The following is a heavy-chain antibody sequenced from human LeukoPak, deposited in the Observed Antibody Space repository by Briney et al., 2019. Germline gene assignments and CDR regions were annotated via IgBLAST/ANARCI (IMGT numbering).Heavy chain of an antibody. CDR1: GGSFSGYY. V-gene: IGHV4-34*01. CDR2: VNHSGRT. D-gene: IGHD3-22*01. Sequence: SETLSLTCAVYGGSFSGYYWTWVRQPPGKGLEWIGEVNHSGRTNYNPSLKSRVTISVDTSKNQFSLKLSSVTAADTAVYYCTRGSIAYYYMDVWGKGTTVTISS. J-gene: IGHJ6*03. CDR3: TRGSIAYYYMDV.